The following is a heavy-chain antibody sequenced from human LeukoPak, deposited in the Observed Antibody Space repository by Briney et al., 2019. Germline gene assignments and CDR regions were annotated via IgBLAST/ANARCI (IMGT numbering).Heavy chain of an antibody. CDR2: IKQDGSEK. V-gene: IGHV3-7*01. Sequence: GGSLRLSCAASGFTFSSYWMSWVRQAPGKGREWVANIKQDGSEKYYVDSVKGRFTISRDNAKNSLYLQMNSLRAEDTAVYYCARESRSNYYYYGMDVWGQGTTVIVSS. CDR1: GFTFSSYW. D-gene: IGHD5/OR15-5a*01. J-gene: IGHJ6*02. CDR3: ARESRSNYYYYGMDV.